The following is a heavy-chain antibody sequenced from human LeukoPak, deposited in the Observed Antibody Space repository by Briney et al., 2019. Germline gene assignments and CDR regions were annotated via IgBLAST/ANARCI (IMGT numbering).Heavy chain of an antibody. J-gene: IGHJ4*02. CDR1: GGSLISGGYY. Sequence: TLPVTRTVSGGSLISGGYYWSCIRQHPGKGLEWIGYIYYSGSYYSNPAHVSRVTISVDTSKKQFSLKLSSVTAADTAVYYCARDSSFWSAFDHWGQGTLVTVSS. D-gene: IGHD6-13*01. CDR3: ARDSSFWSAFDH. V-gene: IGHV4-31*03. CDR2: IYYSGSY.